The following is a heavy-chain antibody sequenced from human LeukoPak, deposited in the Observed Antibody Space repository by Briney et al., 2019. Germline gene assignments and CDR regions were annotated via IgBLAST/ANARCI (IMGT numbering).Heavy chain of an antibody. D-gene: IGHD2-2*01. CDR1: GFTFSDYY. CDR2: ISSSGSTI. J-gene: IGHJ3*02. V-gene: IGHV3-11*04. Sequence: PGGSLRLSCAASGFTFSDYYMSWIRQAPGKGLEWVSYISSSGSTIYYADSVKGRFTISRDNAKNSLYLQMNSLRAEDTAVYYCARERGYCSSTSCRNDAFDIWGQGTMITVSS. CDR3: ARERGYCSSTSCRNDAFDI.